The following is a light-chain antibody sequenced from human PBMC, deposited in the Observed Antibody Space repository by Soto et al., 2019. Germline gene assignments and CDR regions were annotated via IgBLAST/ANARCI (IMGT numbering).Light chain of an antibody. CDR1: QTVSSAY. Sequence: EVVLSQSPGTLSLSPGDRATLSCRASQTVSSAYLAWYQRKPGQAPRLLIYGASSMATGIPDRFSGSGSGTDFTLAISRLEPEDFAVYYCQQYGSSPWTFGQGTKVEIQ. CDR2: GAS. V-gene: IGKV3-20*01. CDR3: QQYGSSPWT. J-gene: IGKJ1*01.